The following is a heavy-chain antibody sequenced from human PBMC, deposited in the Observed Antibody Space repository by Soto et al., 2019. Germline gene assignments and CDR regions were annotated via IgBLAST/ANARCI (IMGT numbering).Heavy chain of an antibody. V-gene: IGHV1-18*01. CDR1: GYTFTKFG. J-gene: IGHJ6*02. CDR3: ARGRNGMDV. CDR2: ISAYNGNT. Sequence: ASVKVSCKASGYTFTKFGISWGGQAPGQGLEWMGWISAYNGNTNYAQNFQGRVTMTRNTSISTAYMELSSLRSEDTAVYYCARGRNGMDVWGQGTTVTVSS.